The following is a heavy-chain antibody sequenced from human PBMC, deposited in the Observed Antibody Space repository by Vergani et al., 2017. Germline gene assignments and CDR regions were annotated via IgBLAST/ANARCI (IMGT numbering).Heavy chain of an antibody. CDR3: ASSPGISRRPSYYFDY. D-gene: IGHD2-15*01. CDR1: GYSFTSYW. Sequence: EVQLVQSGAAVKKPGESLKISCKGSGYSFTSYWIGWVRQMPGKGLEWMGIIYPGDSDTRYSPSFQGQVTISADKSISTAYLQWSSLKASDTAMYYCASSPGISRRPSYYFDYWGQGTLVTVSS. J-gene: IGHJ4*02. CDR2: IYPGDSDT. V-gene: IGHV5-51*01.